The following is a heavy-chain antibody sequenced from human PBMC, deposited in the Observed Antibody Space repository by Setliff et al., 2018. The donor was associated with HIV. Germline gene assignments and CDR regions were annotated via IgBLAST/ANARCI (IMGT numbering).Heavy chain of an antibody. D-gene: IGHD5-18*01. CDR1: GDSISSYY. J-gene: IGHJ4*02. Sequence: SETLSLTCTVSGDSISSYYWSWIRQPTGKGLEWIGRVYTSGNTNYNPSLKSRVTMSVDTSKKQFSLNLSSVTAADTGVYYCARDVYSYGRFYFDYWGRGTLVTVSS. V-gene: IGHV4-4*07. CDR3: ARDVYSYGRFYFDY. CDR2: VYTSGNT.